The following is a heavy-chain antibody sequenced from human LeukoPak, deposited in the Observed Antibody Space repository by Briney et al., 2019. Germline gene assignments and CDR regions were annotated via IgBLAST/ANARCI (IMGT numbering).Heavy chain of an antibody. CDR1: GFTFSSYS. CDR3: AGAPVDV. CDR2: ISSSSTI. J-gene: IGHJ6*02. Sequence: GGSLRLSCAASGFTFSSYSMNWVRQAPGKGLEWASYISSSSTIYYADSVKGRFTISRDNAENSLYLQMNSLRAEDTAVYYCAGAPVDVGGQGATVPVSS. V-gene: IGHV3-48*01.